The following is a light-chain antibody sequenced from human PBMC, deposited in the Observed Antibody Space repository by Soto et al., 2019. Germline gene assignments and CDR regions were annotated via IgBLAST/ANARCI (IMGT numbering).Light chain of an antibody. V-gene: IGLV2-14*01. CDR3: SSYRSVGTIV. J-gene: IGLJ1*01. CDR2: EVI. Sequence: QSVRTEPASLSGSPGQSITIPCTGTNSDIGGYNYVSWYQQHPGKAPKVIIYEVINRPSGVSNRFSGSKSVNAAYLTISGLQAEDDADYYCSSYRSVGTIVFGTGTKVTVL. CDR1: NSDIGGYNY.